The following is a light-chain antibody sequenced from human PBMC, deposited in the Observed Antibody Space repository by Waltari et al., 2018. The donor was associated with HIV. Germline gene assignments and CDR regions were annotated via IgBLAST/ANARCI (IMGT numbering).Light chain of an antibody. CDR3: QQLNSYPYT. Sequence: DIQLTQSPSFLSTSLGDRVTITCRASQGIHNFLAWFQQKPGKAPKLLIYAASTLQSGVPSRFSGSGSGTEFTLTISSLQPEDFATYDCQQLNSYPYTFGQGTKLEIK. V-gene: IGKV1-9*01. CDR2: AAS. J-gene: IGKJ2*01. CDR1: QGIHNF.